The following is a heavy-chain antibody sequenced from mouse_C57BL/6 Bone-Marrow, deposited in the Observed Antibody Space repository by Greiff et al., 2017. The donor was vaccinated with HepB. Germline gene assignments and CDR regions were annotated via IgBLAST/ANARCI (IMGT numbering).Heavy chain of an antibody. CDR1: GNTFTSYW. V-gene: IGHV1-64*01. CDR2: IHPNSSST. Sequence: QVQLQQPGAELVQPGASVKLSCKASGNTFTSYWMRWVKRRPGQGLEWIGMIHPNSSSTNYNQKLKSKATLTVDKSSSTAYMQLSSLTSEDSAVYYCARITAVVAEDWWGQGTTLTVSS. D-gene: IGHD1-1*01. J-gene: IGHJ2*01. CDR3: ARITAVVAEDW.